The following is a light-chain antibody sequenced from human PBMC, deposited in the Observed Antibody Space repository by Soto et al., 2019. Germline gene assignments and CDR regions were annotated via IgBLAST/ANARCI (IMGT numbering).Light chain of an antibody. CDR3: QQYSNWPPLYT. Sequence: EIVTTQSPATLSVSPGERATLSCRASQSVSSYLAWYHQKPGLPPRLLIYDASTRATGIPDRFSGSGSGTDFTPTISSLQSADFAVYYGQQYSNWPPLYTFGRGTKLEIK. J-gene: IGKJ2*01. CDR2: DAS. CDR1: QSVSSY. V-gene: IGKV3-15*01.